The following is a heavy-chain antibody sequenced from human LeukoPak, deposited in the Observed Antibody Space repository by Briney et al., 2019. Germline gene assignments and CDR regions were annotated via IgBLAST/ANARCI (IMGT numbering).Heavy chain of an antibody. Sequence: ASVKVSCKASGYTFTDYYMHWVRQAPGQGLEWMGWINPNSGDTNSAQKFQDRVTMTRDTSINTAYMELSRLRSDDTAVYYCARSRITIFGVVTNFDYWGQGTLVTVSS. CDR1: GYTFTDYY. CDR3: ARSRITIFGVVTNFDY. J-gene: IGHJ4*02. V-gene: IGHV1-2*02. CDR2: INPNSGDT. D-gene: IGHD3-3*01.